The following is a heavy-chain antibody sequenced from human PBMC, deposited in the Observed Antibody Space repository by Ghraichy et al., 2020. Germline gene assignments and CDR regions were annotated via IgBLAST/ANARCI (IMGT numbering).Heavy chain of an antibody. V-gene: IGHV4-34*01. Sequence: SETLSLTCAVYGGSFSGYYWSWIRQPPGKGLEWIGEINHSGSTNYNPSLKSRVTISVDTSKNQFSLKLSSVTAADTAVYYCARGRIQLWLHYLDYWGQGTLVTVSS. J-gene: IGHJ4*02. D-gene: IGHD5-18*01. CDR2: INHSGST. CDR1: GGSFSGYY. CDR3: ARGRIQLWLHYLDY.